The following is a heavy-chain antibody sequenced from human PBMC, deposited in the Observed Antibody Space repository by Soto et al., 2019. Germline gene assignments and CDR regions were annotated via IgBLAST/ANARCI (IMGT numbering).Heavy chain of an antibody. CDR1: GFTFSSYA. CDR3: ARDLKSSDYYYGMDV. J-gene: IGHJ6*02. V-gene: IGHV3-30-3*01. Sequence: GSLRLSCAASGFTFSSYAMHWVRQAPGKGLEWVAVISYDGSNKYYADSVKGRFTISRDNSKNTLYLQMNSLRAEDTAVYYCARDLKSSDYYYGMDVWGQGTTVTVSS. D-gene: IGHD6-19*01. CDR2: ISYDGSNK.